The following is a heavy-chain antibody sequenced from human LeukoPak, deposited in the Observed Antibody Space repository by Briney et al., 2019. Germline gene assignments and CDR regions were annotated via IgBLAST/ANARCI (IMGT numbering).Heavy chain of an antibody. CDR1: GYSFTSYW. CDR3: ARASAYCGGDCQRQAPDLDY. J-gene: IGHJ4*02. CDR2: IYPGDSDT. D-gene: IGHD2-21*02. V-gene: IGHV5-51*01. Sequence: GESLKISCKGSGYSFTSYWIGWVRQMPGKGLEWMGIIYPGDSDTRYSPSFQGQVTISADKSISTAYLQWSSLKASDTAMYYCARASAYCGGDCQRQAPDLDYWGQGTLVTVSS.